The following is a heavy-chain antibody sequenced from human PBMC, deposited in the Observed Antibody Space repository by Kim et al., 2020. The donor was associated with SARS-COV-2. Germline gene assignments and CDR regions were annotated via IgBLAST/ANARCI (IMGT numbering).Heavy chain of an antibody. CDR2: IYHSGST. J-gene: IGHJ4*02. CDR1: GGSISSSNW. Sequence: SETLSLTCAVSGGSISSSNWWSWVRQPPGKGLEWIGEIYHSGSTNYNPSLKSRVTISVDKSKNQFSLKLSSVTAADTAVYYCARADILTGYLDYYFDYWGQGTLVTVSS. V-gene: IGHV4-4*02. CDR3: ARADILTGYLDYYFDY. D-gene: IGHD3-9*01.